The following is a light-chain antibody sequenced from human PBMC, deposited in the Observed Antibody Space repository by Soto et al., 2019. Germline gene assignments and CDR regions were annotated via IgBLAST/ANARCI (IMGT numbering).Light chain of an antibody. V-gene: IGKV2-28*01. J-gene: IGKJ4*01. CDR1: QSLLHINGYNY. CDR3: LQPLQPPFT. Sequence: DIVVTQSPLSLPVTPGEPASISCRSSQSLLHINGYNYLDWYLQKPGQSPQLLIYLASSRASGVPDRFSGSGSGTDFTLKIRRVEAEVFGVYSCLQPLQPPFTSGGGTRV. CDR2: LAS.